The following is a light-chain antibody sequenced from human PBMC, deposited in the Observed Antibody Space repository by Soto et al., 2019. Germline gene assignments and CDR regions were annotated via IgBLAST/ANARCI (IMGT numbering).Light chain of an antibody. CDR3: QSYDSRLGFV. J-gene: IGLJ1*01. CDR2: GNI. Sequence: QAVVTQPSSVSGAPGQRVTFSCIGSSSNIGADYYVHWYQQLPGTAPKLLIYGNINRPSGVPDRFSGSKSGASAALAITGLQAEDEADYYCQSYDSRLGFVFGTGTKLTVL. CDR1: SSNIGADYY. V-gene: IGLV1-40*03.